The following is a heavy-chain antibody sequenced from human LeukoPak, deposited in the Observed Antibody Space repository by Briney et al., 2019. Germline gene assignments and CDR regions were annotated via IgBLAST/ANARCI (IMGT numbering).Heavy chain of an antibody. V-gene: IGHV1-24*01. CDR2: FDPEDGET. CDR1: GYTLTELS. J-gene: IGHJ6*02. Sequence: ASVKVSCKVSGYTLTELSMHWVRQAPGKGLEWMGGFDPEDGETIYAQKFQGRVTMTRDTSTSTVYMELSSLRSEDTAVYYCARAGFYYGMDVWGQGTTVTVSS. CDR3: ARAGFYYGMDV.